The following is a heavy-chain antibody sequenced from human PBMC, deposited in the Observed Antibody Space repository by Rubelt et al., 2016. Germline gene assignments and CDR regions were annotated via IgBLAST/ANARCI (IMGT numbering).Heavy chain of an antibody. CDR1: GGSISSSSYY. J-gene: IGHJ3*02. Sequence: QLQLQESGPGLVKPSETLSLTCTVSGGSISSSSYYWGWIRQPPGKGLEWLGSIYYSGSTYYNPSLKGRVNMSVDTSRNPFSLKVSSVTAAGTAVYYCARDWELGGAFDIWGQGTMVTVSS. D-gene: IGHD1-7*01. CDR2: IYYSGST. V-gene: IGHV4-39*07. CDR3: ARDWELGGAFDI.